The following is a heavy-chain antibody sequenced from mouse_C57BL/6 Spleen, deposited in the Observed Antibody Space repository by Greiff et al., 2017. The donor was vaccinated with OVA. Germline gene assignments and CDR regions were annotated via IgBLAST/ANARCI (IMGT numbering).Heavy chain of an antibody. CDR3: ARITTVGGRYFEV. CDR1: GYTFTSYW. Sequence: QVQLQQPGAELVMPGASVKLSCKASGYTFTSYWMHWVKQRPGQGLEWIGEIGPSDSYTNYNQNVKGKFTLSVDKSTSTTYMQLSRLTSEDAAVYYCARITTVGGRYFEVWGTGTTVTVSS. D-gene: IGHD1-1*01. CDR2: IGPSDSYT. J-gene: IGHJ1*03. V-gene: IGHV1-69*01.